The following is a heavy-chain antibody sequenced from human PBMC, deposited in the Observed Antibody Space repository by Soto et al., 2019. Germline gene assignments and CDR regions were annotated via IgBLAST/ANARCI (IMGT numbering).Heavy chain of an antibody. CDR3: AREGVRTYYDFWSGYPNWCDP. CDR2: MNPNSGNT. D-gene: IGHD3-3*01. Sequence: ASVKVSCKASGYTFTSYDINWVRQATGQGLEWMGWMNPNSGNTGYAQKFQGRVTMTRNTSISTAYMELSSLRSEDTAVDYCAREGVRTYYDFWSGYPNWCDPGGQGTMGAVYS. CDR1: GYTFTSYD. V-gene: IGHV1-8*01. J-gene: IGHJ5*02.